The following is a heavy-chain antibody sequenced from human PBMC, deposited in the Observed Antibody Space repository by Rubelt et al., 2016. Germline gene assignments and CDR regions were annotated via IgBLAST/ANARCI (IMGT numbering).Heavy chain of an antibody. CDR1: GGSFSGYY. V-gene: IGHV4-39*01. D-gene: IGHD5-18*01. CDR2: IYYSGST. J-gene: IGHJ6*03. CDR3: ARHDRVDTAMVTGPYYYYMDV. Sequence: QVQLQESGPGLVKPSETLSLTCAVYGGSFSGYYWSWIRQPPGKGLEWIGSIYYSGSTYYNPSLKSRVTISVDTSKNQFSLKRSAVTAADTAVYYCARHDRVDTAMVTGPYYYYMDVWGKGTTVTVSS.